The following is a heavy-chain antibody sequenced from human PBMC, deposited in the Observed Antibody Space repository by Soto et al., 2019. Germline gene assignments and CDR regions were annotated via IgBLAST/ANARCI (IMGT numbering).Heavy chain of an antibody. CDR2: IKQDGSER. V-gene: IGHV3-7*01. CDR3: VRNEGSWYFDL. D-gene: IGHD3-10*01. J-gene: IGHJ2*01. CDR1: GFTFSHHW. Sequence: GSLRLSCAASGFTFSHHWMTWVRQAPGKGLEWVVNIKQDGSERYFVDSVKGRFTISRDNTKNSMYLQMNSLRAEDTAVYYCVRNEGSWYFDLWGRGTLVTVSS.